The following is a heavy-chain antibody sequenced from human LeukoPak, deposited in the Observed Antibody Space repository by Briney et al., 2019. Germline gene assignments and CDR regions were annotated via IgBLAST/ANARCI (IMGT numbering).Heavy chain of an antibody. J-gene: IGHJ3*02. D-gene: IGHD1-26*01. CDR2: INGDGSST. Sequence: GGSLRLSCAASGFTFSSYWMHWARQAPGKGLVWVSRINGDGSSTTYADSVKGRFTISRDNAKNTLYMQMNSLRAEDTAVYYCARGGTDDDFDIWGQGTMVTVSS. V-gene: IGHV3-74*01. CDR3: ARGGTDDDFDI. CDR1: GFTFSSYW.